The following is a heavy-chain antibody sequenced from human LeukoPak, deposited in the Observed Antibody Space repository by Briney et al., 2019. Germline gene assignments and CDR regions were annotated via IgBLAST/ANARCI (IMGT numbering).Heavy chain of an antibody. Sequence: GGSLRLSCAASGFTFSSYAMSWVRHSPGKGLEWVSGISGSGGSPYYADSVKGRFTISRDNSKNTLYLQMNSLRAEDTAVYYCAKGPRVWDWFDPWGQGTLVTVSS. J-gene: IGHJ5*02. CDR2: ISGSGGSP. CDR1: GFTFSSYA. V-gene: IGHV3-23*01. CDR3: AKGPRVWDWFDP. D-gene: IGHD1-26*01.